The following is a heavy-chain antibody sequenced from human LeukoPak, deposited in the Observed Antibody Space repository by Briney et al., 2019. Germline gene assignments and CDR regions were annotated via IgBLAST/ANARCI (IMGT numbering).Heavy chain of an antibody. V-gene: IGHV3-53*01. J-gene: IGHJ4*02. CDR3: AGVGLRSQFDY. CDR1: GFTVSSNY. Sequence: GGSLRLSCAASGFTVSSNYMSWVRQAPGKGLEWVSVIYGGGTTKYTDSVKGRFTISRDNSKNTLYLQMNSLRAEDTAVYYCAGVGLRSQFDYWGQGALVTVSS. CDR2: IYGGGTT.